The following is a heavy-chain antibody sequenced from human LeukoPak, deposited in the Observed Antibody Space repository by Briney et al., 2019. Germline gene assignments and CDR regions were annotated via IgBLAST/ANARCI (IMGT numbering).Heavy chain of an antibody. Sequence: GGSLRLSCAASGFIFSNYVMSWVRQAPGKGLEWVSAISGSGGNTYYSDSVKGRFTISRDNSKNTLYLQMNSLRAEDAAVYYCANECSKGDIWGQGTMVTVSS. V-gene: IGHV3-23*01. CDR1: GFIFSNYV. J-gene: IGHJ3*02. CDR2: ISGSGGNT. CDR3: ANECSKGDI. D-gene: IGHD4-11*01.